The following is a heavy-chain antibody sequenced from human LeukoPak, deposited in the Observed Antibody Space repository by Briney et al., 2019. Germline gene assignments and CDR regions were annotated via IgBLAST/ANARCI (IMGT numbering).Heavy chain of an antibody. CDR3: ARAFGGNRLWSVID. CDR1: GGSISSYY. CDR2: IYYSGST. J-gene: IGHJ4*02. Sequence: PSETLSLTCTVSGGSISSYYWSWIRQPPGKGLXXXGYIYYSGSTNYNPSLKSRVTISVDTSKNQFSLKLSSVTAADTAVYYCARAFGGNRLWSVIDWGQGTLVTVSS. V-gene: IGHV4-59*01. D-gene: IGHD2-21*01.